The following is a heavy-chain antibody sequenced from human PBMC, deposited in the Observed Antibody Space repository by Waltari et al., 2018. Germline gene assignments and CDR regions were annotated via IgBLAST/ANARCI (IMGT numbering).Heavy chain of an antibody. CDR3: ARDSRYYYGSGSYPDY. CDR1: GYPFTGYY. V-gene: IGHV1-2*06. CDR2: INPNSGGT. D-gene: IGHD3-10*01. J-gene: IGHJ4*02. Sequence: QVQLVQSGAEVKKPGASVKVSCKASGYPFTGYYMHWVRQAPGQGLEWMGRINPNSGGTNYAQKFQGRVTMTRDTSISTAYMELSRLRSDDTAVYYCARDSRYYYGSGSYPDYWGQGTLVTVSS.